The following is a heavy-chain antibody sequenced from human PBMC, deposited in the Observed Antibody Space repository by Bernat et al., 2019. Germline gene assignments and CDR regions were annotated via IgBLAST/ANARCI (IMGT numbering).Heavy chain of an antibody. D-gene: IGHD1-1*01. CDR3: TTYNWNDSFDN. V-gene: IGHV3-15*07. CDR2: IKSKSDGETT. Sequence: EVQFVESGGGLVKPGGSLRLSCAASGFTFNSAWMNWVRQAPGKGLEWVGRIKSKSDGETTDYGAPVKGRFTVSRDESKNTLHLQLNSLKTDDTAVYYCTTYNWNDSFDNWGQGTLVTVSS. CDR1: GFTFNSAW. J-gene: IGHJ4*02.